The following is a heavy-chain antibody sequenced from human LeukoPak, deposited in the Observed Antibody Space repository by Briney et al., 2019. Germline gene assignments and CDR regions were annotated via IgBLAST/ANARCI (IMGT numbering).Heavy chain of an antibody. V-gene: IGHV4-39*01. CDR1: GGSISSSGYY. CDR3: ARHSSGWPFDY. CDR2: VSHSGTT. J-gene: IGHJ4*02. D-gene: IGHD6-19*01. Sequence: SETLSLTRTVSGGSISSSGYYWGWIHQPPGKGLEWIGSVSHSGTTYYIPSLKSRITISIDTSKNQFSLWLSSVTAADTAMFFCARHSSGWPFDYWGQGILVTVSS.